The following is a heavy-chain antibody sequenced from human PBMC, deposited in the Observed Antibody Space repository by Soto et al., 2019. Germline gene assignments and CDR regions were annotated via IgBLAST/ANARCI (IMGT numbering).Heavy chain of an antibody. J-gene: IGHJ6*02. D-gene: IGHD3-10*01. CDR2: TYYRSKWYN. CDR3: ARRSAIGSGSYYYYYGMDV. V-gene: IGHV6-1*01. CDR1: GDSVSSNSAA. Sequence: SQTLSLTCAISGDSVSSNSAAWNWIRQSPSRGLEWLGRTYYRSKWYNDYAVSVKSRITINPDTSKNQFSLQLNSVTPEDTAVYYCARRSAIGSGSYYYYYGMDVWGQGTTVTVSS.